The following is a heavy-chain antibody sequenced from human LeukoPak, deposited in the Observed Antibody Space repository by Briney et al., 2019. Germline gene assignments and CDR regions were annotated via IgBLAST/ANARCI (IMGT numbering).Heavy chain of an antibody. CDR1: GGSFSGYY. CDR2: INHSGST. CDR3: ARETLLRFLEWLPSRANWFDP. Sequence: PSETLSLTCAVYGGSFSGYYWSWIRQPPGKGLERIGEINHSGSTNYNPSLKSRVTISVDTSKNQFSLKLSSVTAADTAVYYCARETLLRFLEWLPSRANWFDPWGQGTLVTVSS. D-gene: IGHD3-3*01. V-gene: IGHV4-34*01. J-gene: IGHJ5*02.